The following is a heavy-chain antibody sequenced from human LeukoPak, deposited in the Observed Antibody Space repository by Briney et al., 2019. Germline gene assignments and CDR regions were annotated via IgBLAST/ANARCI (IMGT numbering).Heavy chain of an antibody. D-gene: IGHD4-17*01. J-gene: IGHJ5*02. CDR2: VTGSGIGT. CDR3: AQGNGDYRNP. V-gene: IGHV3-23*01. Sequence: GGSLRLSCVASTFTFSSYDMSWVRQAPGKGLEWVSAVTGSGIGTYYADSVKGRFTISRDNSKNTLYLQMNSLRAEDTAVYYCAQGNGDYRNPWGQGTLVTVSS. CDR1: TFTFSSYD.